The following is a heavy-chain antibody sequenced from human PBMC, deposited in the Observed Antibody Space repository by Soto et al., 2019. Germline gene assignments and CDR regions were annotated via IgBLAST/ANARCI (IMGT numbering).Heavy chain of an antibody. Sequence: GGSLRLSCAASGFTFSSYGMHWVRQAPGKGLEWVSFISYDGSNKYYAYSVKGRFTISRDNSKKTLYLQMNSLRAEDTAVYYCAKGGIKRWSHFYXWGQGTLVTVSX. V-gene: IGHV3-30*18. CDR2: ISYDGSNK. J-gene: IGHJ4*02. CDR3: AKGGIKRWSHFYX. D-gene: IGHD5-18*01. CDR1: GFTFSSYG.